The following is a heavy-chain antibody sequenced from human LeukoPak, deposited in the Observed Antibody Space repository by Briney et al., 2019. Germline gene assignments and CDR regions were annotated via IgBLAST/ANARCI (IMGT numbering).Heavy chain of an antibody. V-gene: IGHV3-74*01. J-gene: IGHJ4*02. CDR3: VRSSLDF. CDR2: INTDGSSP. CDR1: GFTFSIYW. Sequence: PGGSLRLSCAASGFTFSIYWMHWVRQAPGKGLVWVSHINTDGSSPTYAESVKGRFTISRDNAKNTLYVQLSRLRAEDTAMYYCVRSSLDFSGQGTLVTVSS.